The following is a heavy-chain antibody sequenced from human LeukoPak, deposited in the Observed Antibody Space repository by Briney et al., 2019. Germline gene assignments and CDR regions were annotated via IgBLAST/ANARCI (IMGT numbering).Heavy chain of an antibody. J-gene: IGHJ6*03. CDR3: ARGGYSYGLGSYYYYYMDV. CDR1: GGSFSGYY. CDR2: INHSGST. Sequence: SETLSLTCAVYGGSFSGYYWSWIRQPPGKGLEWIGEINHSGSTNYNPSLKSRVTISVDTSKNQFSLKLSSVTAADTAVYYCARGGYSYGLGSYYYYYMDVWGKGTTVTVSS. V-gene: IGHV4-34*01. D-gene: IGHD5-18*01.